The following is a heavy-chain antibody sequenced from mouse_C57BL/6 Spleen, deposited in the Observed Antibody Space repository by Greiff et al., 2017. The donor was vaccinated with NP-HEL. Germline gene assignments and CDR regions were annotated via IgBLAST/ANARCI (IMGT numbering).Heavy chain of an antibody. J-gene: IGHJ2*01. CDR3: ARGLRRTTYYFDY. V-gene: IGHV5-4*01. CDR1: GFTFSSYA. Sequence: EVHLVESGGGLVKPGGSLKLSCAASGFTFSSYAMSWVRQTPEKRLEWVATISDGGSYTYYPDNVKGRFTISRDNAKNNLYLQMSHLKSEDTAMYYCARGLRRTTYYFDYWGQGTTLTVSS. CDR2: ISDGGSYT. D-gene: IGHD2-4*01.